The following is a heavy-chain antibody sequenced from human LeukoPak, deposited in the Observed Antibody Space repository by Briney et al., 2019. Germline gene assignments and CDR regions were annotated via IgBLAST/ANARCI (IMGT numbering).Heavy chain of an antibody. J-gene: IGHJ5*02. V-gene: IGHV4-59*01. Sequence: KTSETLSLTCTVSGGSISSYYWSWIRQPPGKGLEWIGYIYYSGSTNYNPSLKSRVTISVDTSKNQFSLKLSSVTAADTAVYYCARDLGTAANTDPWFVPWGQGTLVTVSS. CDR3: ARDLGTAANTDPWFVP. CDR2: IYYSGST. CDR1: GGSISSYY. D-gene: IGHD2-2*01.